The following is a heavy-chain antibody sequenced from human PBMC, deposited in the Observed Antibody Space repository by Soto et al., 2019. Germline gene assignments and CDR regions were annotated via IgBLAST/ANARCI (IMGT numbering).Heavy chain of an antibody. D-gene: IGHD3-10*01. CDR3: AREGGHNYTEYYSDY. Sequence: SMRLSCPASGLTFSTFEMNWDSQAKGKGLEWVSYISSSGSTIYYADSVKGRFTISRDNAKTSVYLQMKSLTAEDTAVYFCAREGGHNYTEYYSDYWVKGTLVTVSS. CDR1: GLTFSTFE. V-gene: IGHV3-48*03. J-gene: IGHJ4*02. CDR2: ISSSGSTI.